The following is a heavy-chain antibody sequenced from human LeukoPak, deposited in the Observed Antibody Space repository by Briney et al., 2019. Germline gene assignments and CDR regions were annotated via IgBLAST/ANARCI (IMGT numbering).Heavy chain of an antibody. V-gene: IGHV4-59*01. CDR1: GGSISRYY. CDR2: TYYSGST. Sequence: SETLSLTCTVAGGSISRYYWSWIRQPPGKGLEWIGYTYYSGSTNYNPSLKSRVTRPVDTSKNQFTLNLSAVTAADTAVSYCARELKSIAVAGTGPFDYWGQGTLVTVSS. J-gene: IGHJ4*02. CDR3: ARELKSIAVAGTGPFDY. D-gene: IGHD6-19*01.